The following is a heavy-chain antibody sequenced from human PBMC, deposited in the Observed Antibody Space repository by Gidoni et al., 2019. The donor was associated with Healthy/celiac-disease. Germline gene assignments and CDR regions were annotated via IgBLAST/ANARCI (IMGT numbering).Heavy chain of an antibody. CDR2: ISGSGGST. Sequence: EVQLLESGGGLVQPGGSLRLSCAASGFTFSSYAMGLVRQAPGKGLEWVSDISGSGGSTYYADSVKGRFTISRDNSKNTLYLQMNSLRAEDTAVYYCAKASPPIVGAPVDFDYWGQGTLVTVSS. CDR3: AKASPPIVGAPVDFDY. D-gene: IGHD1-26*01. V-gene: IGHV3-23*01. CDR1: GFTFSSYA. J-gene: IGHJ4*02.